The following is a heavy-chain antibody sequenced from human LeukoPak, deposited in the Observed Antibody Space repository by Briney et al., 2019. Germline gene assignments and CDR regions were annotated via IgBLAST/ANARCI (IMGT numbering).Heavy chain of an antibody. CDR1: GGSFSGYY. V-gene: IGHV4-34*01. CDR2: INHSGST. J-gene: IGHJ4*02. CDR3: ARDRRGPDY. Sequence: SETLSLTCAVYGGSFSGYYWSWIRQPPGKGLEWIGEINHSGSTNYNPSLKSRVTISVDTSKNQFSLKLSSVTAADTAVYYCARDRRGPDYWGQGTLVTVSS.